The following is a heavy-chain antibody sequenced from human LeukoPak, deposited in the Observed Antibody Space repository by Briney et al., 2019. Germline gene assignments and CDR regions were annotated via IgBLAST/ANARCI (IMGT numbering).Heavy chain of an antibody. Sequence: GESLKISCKGSGYSFTSYWIGWVRQMPGKGLGWMGIIYPGDSDTRYSPSFQGQVTISADKSISTAYLQWSSLKASDTAMYYCARRGYCSGGSCYWAFDYWGQGTLVTVSS. CDR1: GYSFTSYW. J-gene: IGHJ4*02. V-gene: IGHV5-51*01. CDR2: IYPGDSDT. D-gene: IGHD2-15*01. CDR3: ARRGYCSGGSCYWAFDY.